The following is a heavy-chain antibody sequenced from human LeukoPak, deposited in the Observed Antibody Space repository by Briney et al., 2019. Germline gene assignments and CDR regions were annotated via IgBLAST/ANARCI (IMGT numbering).Heavy chain of an antibody. CDR1: GYTFTGYY. Sequence: GASVKGSCKASGYTFTGYYMHWVRQAPGQGLEWMGWINPNSGGTNYAQKFQGWVTMTRDTSISTAYMELSRLRSDDTAVYYCARGGGYCSGGSCLLYNWFDPWGQGTLVTVSS. CDR3: ARGGGYCSGGSCLLYNWFDP. CDR2: INPNSGGT. J-gene: IGHJ5*02. V-gene: IGHV1-2*04. D-gene: IGHD2-15*01.